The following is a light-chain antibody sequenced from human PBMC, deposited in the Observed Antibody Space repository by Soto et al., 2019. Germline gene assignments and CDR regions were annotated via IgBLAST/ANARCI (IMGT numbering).Light chain of an antibody. Sequence: LTQPASVSGSPGQSITISCTGTSSDVGGYNYVSWYQQHPVKAPKLMIYDVTNRPSGVSDRFSGSKSGNTASLTISGLQAKDEADYYCSSYTSSSTPYVFGTGTKVTVL. CDR3: SSYTSSSTPYV. J-gene: IGLJ1*01. CDR2: DVT. V-gene: IGLV2-14*01. CDR1: SSDVGGYNY.